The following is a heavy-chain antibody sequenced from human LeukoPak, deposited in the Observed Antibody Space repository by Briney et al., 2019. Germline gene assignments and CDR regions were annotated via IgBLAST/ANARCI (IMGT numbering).Heavy chain of an antibody. Sequence: GGYLRLSCTASGFTFGDHALSWVRQAPGKGLEWLGCISSEAYRGTTEYALSVKGTFTISRDDSKSIAYLQMNSLKAEDTAVYYCTRGPIQLWIHNGMDVCGQGTTVTVSS. V-gene: IGHV3-49*04. D-gene: IGHD5-18*01. J-gene: IGHJ6*01. CDR2: ISSEAYRGTT. CDR3: TRGPIQLWIHNGMDV. CDR1: GFTFGDHA.